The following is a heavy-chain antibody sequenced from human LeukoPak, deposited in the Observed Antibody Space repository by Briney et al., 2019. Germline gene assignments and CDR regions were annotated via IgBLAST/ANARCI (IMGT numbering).Heavy chain of an antibody. Sequence: SETLSLTCAVYGGSFSGYYWSWIRQPPGKGLEWIGYIYYSGSTNYNPSLKSRVTISVDTSKNQFSLKLSSVTAADTAVYYCAREAEYYYDSSGLGPAFDIWGQGTMVTVSS. J-gene: IGHJ3*02. D-gene: IGHD3-22*01. CDR1: GGSFSGYY. V-gene: IGHV4-59*01. CDR2: IYYSGST. CDR3: AREAEYYYDSSGLGPAFDI.